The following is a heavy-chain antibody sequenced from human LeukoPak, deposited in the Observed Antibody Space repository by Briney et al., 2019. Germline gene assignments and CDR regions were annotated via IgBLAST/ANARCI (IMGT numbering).Heavy chain of an antibody. V-gene: IGHV4-4*07. D-gene: IGHD2-2*03. CDR3: ARDGYCSSTSCYATNWFDP. J-gene: IGHJ5*02. CDR2: IYTSGGT. CDR1: GGSISSYY. Sequence: SETLSLTCTVSGGSISSYYWSWIRQPAGKGLEWIGRIYTSGGTNYNPSLKSRVTMSVDTSKNQFSLKLSSVTAADTAVYYCARDGYCSSTSCYATNWFDPWGQGTLVTVSS.